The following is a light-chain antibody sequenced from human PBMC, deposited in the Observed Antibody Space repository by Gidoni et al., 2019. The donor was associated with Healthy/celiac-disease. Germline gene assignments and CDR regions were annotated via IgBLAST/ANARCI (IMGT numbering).Light chain of an antibody. CDR2: KAS. Sequence: QMTQSPSTLSSFVGDRVTITCRASKSISTWLAWYQQTPGNAPKLLIYKASSLESGVPSRFSGSGSGTEFTLNISSLQHYDFETNYCQHQTFGQGTKVEI. CDR3: QHQT. CDR1: KSISTW. J-gene: IGKJ1*01. V-gene: IGKV1-5*03.